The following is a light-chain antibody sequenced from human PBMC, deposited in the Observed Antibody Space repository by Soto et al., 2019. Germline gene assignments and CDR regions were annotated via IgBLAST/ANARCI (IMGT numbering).Light chain of an antibody. CDR3: CSYAGSSTYVV. J-gene: IGLJ2*01. CDR2: EGS. Sequence: QSALTQPASVSGSPGQSITISCTGTSSDVGSYNLVSWYQQHPGKAPKLMIYEGSKRPSGVSNRFSGSKSGNTASLTISGRQAEDEADYYCCSYAGSSTYVVFGGGTKVTV. CDR1: SSDVGSYNL. V-gene: IGLV2-23*01.